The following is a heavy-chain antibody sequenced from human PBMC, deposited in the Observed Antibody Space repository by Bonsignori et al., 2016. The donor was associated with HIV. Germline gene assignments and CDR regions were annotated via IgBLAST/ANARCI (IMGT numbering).Heavy chain of an antibody. Sequence: WIRQPPGKGLEWVGFIRSKAYGGTTECAASLKGRFTISRDDSKSIAYLQMNSLKTEDTAVYYCTRDRGNYQYYYMDVWGKGTTVTVSS. CDR3: TRDRGNYQYYYMDV. V-gene: IGHV3-49*02. D-gene: IGHD3-3*01. J-gene: IGHJ6*03. CDR2: IRSKAYGGTT.